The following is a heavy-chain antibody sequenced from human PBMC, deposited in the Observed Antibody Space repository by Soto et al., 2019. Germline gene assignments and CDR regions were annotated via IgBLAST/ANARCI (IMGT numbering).Heavy chain of an antibody. CDR1: GFSLTTSAVA. J-gene: IGHJ4*02. Sequence: QITVKESGPTLVKPTQTLTLTCTFSGFSLTTSAVAVGWIRQPPGKALEWLAIVYGSDDKFYSPSLKSRLTITKYTSTNQVVLTMTHMVPVDTATYYCARRYGPYYFDPWGQGTLVTLSS. V-gene: IGHV2-5*01. CDR3: ARRYGPYYFDP. D-gene: IGHD4-17*01. CDR2: VYGSDDK.